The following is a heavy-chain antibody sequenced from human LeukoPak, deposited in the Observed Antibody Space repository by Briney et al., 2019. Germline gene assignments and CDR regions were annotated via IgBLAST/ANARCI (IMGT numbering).Heavy chain of an antibody. CDR3: ARYCGGDCHPSIALYYYYYGMDV. Sequence: GGSLRLSCAASGFTFSSYRMTWVRQAPGKGLEWVSSISSSSSYIYYADSVKGRFTISRDNAKNSLYLQMNSLRAEDTAVYYCARYCGGDCHPSIALYYYYYGMDVWGQGTTVTVSS. D-gene: IGHD2-21*02. CDR1: GFTFSSYR. V-gene: IGHV3-21*01. J-gene: IGHJ6*02. CDR2: ISSSSSYI.